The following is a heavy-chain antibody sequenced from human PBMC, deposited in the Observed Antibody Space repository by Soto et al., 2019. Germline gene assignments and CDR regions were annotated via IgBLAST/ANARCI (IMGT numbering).Heavy chain of an antibody. J-gene: IGHJ4*02. CDR1: GLTFNIFA. CDR2: ISYDGREI. CDR3: ASDPLAVAGSFVDY. D-gene: IGHD6-19*01. Sequence: GGSLRLSCVASGLTFNIFAFQWVRQAPGKGLEWLSVISYDGREIHYSESVKGRFTISRDSSTNTVYLEMNSLRYEDTAVYYCASDPLAVAGSFVDYWGQGTLVTVSS. V-gene: IGHV3-30-3*01.